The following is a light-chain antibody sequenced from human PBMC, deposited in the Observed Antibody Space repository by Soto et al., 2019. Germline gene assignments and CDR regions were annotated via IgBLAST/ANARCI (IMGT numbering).Light chain of an antibody. CDR3: QQSYSTPV. J-gene: IGKJ1*01. CDR2: AAS. V-gene: IGKV1-39*01. CDR1: QSISSY. Sequence: DIQMTQSPSSLPASVGDRVTITCRASQSISSYLNWYQQKPGKAPKLLIYAASSLQSGVPSRFSGSGSGTDFTLTISSLQPEDFATYYCQQSYSTPVFGQGTKVEIK.